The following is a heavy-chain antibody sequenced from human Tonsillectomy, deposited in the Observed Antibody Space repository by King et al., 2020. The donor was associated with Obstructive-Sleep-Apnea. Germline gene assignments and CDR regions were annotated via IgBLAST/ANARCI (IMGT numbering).Heavy chain of an antibody. D-gene: IGHD3-10*01. J-gene: IGHJ4*02. Sequence: QLQESGPGLVKPSETLSLTCTVSGGSISSSSYYWGWIRQPPGKGLEWIGSNYYSGSTYYNPSLKSRVTISVDTSKNQFSLKLSSVTAADTAVYYCAGLGRDYGSGSYTHLDYWGQGTLVTVSS. CDR1: GGSISSSSYY. CDR2: NYYSGST. V-gene: IGHV4-39*01. CDR3: AGLGRDYGSGSYTHLDY.